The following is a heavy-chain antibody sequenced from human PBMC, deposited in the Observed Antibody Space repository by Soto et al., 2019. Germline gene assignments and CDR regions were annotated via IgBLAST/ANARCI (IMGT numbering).Heavy chain of an antibody. D-gene: IGHD5-18*01. CDR3: AKWDVYTTMRGY. J-gene: IGHJ4*02. V-gene: IGHV3-66*01. Sequence: EVQLVESGGGLVQPGGSLRLSCAASGFTVSSHYMSWVRQAPGKGLEWVSVIYSGGSTYYADYVKGRFTISRDNSKNTLYLQMNSLRAEDTAVYYCAKWDVYTTMRGYWGQGTLVTVSS. CDR1: GFTVSSHY. CDR2: IYSGGST.